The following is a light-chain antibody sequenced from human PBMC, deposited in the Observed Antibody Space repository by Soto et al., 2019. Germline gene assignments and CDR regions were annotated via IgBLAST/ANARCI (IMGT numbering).Light chain of an antibody. V-gene: IGKV3-20*01. J-gene: IGKJ5*01. CDR2: DAS. CDR3: QQYGSSRAIT. CDR1: QRASRQY. Sequence: VLTQSPDTLSLSPGERATLSCRASQRASRQYLSWYQQRPDQPPRLLIYDASSRATGIPDRFSGSGSGTDFTLTISRLEPEDVAVYYCQQYGSSRAITFGQGTRLQIK.